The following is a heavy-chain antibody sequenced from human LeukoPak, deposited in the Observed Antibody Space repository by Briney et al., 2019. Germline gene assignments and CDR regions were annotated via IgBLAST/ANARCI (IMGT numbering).Heavy chain of an antibody. CDR1: GYSISSGYY. J-gene: IGHJ4*02. V-gene: IGHV4-38-2*02. Sequence: SETLSLTCTVSGYSISSGYYWGWIRQPPGKGLEWIGSIYHSGSTYYNPSLKSRVTISVDTSKNQFSLKLSSVTAADTAVYYCARDPIVVVVAATEGIDYWGQGTLVTVSS. D-gene: IGHD2-15*01. CDR2: IYHSGST. CDR3: ARDPIVVVVAATEGIDY.